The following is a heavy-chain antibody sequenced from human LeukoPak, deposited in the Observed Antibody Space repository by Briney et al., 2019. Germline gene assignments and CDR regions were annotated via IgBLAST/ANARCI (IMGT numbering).Heavy chain of an antibody. J-gene: IGHJ4*02. D-gene: IGHD6-19*01. Sequence: ASETLSLTCTVSGGSISSYYWSWIRQPPGKGLEWIGYIYYSGSTNYNPSLKSRVTISVDTSKNQFSLKLSSVTAADTAVYYCASSKIYSSVEYWGQGTLVTVSS. CDR3: ASSKIYSSVEY. CDR1: GGSISSYY. CDR2: IYYSGST. V-gene: IGHV4-59*01.